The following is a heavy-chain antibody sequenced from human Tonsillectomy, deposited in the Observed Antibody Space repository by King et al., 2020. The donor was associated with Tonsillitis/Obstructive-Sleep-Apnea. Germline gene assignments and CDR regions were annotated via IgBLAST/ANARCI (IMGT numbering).Heavy chain of an antibody. J-gene: IGHJ4*02. CDR1: GGSFSGYY. CDR2: INHSGST. Sequence: VQLPQWGAGLLKPSETLSLTCAVYGGSFSGYYWSWIRQPPGKGLEWIGEINHSGSTNYNPSLKSRVTISVDTSKNQFSLKLSSVTAADTAVYYCARRMWLQPVDYWGQGTLVTVSS. CDR3: ARRMWLQPVDY. V-gene: IGHV4-34*01. D-gene: IGHD5-24*01.